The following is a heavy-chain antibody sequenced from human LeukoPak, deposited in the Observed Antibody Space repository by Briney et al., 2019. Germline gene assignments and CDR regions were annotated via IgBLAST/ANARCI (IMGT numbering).Heavy chain of an antibody. CDR3: ARDFAVTTTPDY. J-gene: IGHJ4*02. V-gene: IGHV1-69*04. CDR2: IIPILGIA. CDR1: GGTFSSYA. D-gene: IGHD4-17*01. Sequence: ASVKVSCKASGGTFSSYAISWVRQAPGQGLEWMGRIIPILGIANYAQKFQGRVTITADKSTSTAYMELSSLRSEDTAVYYCARDFAVTTTPDYWGQGTLVTVSS.